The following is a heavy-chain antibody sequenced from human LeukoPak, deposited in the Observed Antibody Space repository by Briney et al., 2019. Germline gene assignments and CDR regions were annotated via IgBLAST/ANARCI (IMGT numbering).Heavy chain of an antibody. J-gene: IGHJ4*02. D-gene: IGHD3-22*01. V-gene: IGHV3-30*02. CDR1: GFTFSSYG. CDR3: AKEAYDSSGYYYVQGDYFDY. Sequence: PGGSLRLSCAASGFTFSSYGMHWVRKAPGKGLEWVAFIRYDGSNKYYADSVKGRFTISRDNSKNTLYLQMNSLRAEDTAVYYCAKEAYDSSGYYYVQGDYFDYWGQGTLVTVSS. CDR2: IRYDGSNK.